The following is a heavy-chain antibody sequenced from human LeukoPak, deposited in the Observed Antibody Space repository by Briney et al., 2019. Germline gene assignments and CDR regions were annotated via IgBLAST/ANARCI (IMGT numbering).Heavy chain of an antibody. Sequence: TGGSLRLSCAASGFTFSSYSMNWVRQAPGKGLEWVSSISSSSSYIYYADSVKGRFTISRDNAKNSLYLQMNSLRAEDTAVYYCARDQVTTLPRVLSGYYYYMDVWGKGTTVTISS. D-gene: IGHD4-17*01. CDR1: GFTFSSYS. CDR2: ISSSSSYI. J-gene: IGHJ6*03. V-gene: IGHV3-21*01. CDR3: ARDQVTTLPRVLSGYYYYMDV.